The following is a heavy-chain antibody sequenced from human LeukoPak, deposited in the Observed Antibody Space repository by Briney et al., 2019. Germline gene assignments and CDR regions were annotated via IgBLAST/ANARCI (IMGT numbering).Heavy chain of an antibody. Sequence: GGSLRLSCAASGFTFSSYAMHWVRQAPGKGLEWVAVISYDGSNKYYADSVKGRFTISRDNSKKPLYLQMNSLRAEDTAVYYCARDPFSIAAAGSYFDYWGQGTLVTVSS. CDR2: ISYDGSNK. D-gene: IGHD6-13*01. V-gene: IGHV3-30-3*01. J-gene: IGHJ4*02. CDR3: ARDPFSIAAAGSYFDY. CDR1: GFTFSSYA.